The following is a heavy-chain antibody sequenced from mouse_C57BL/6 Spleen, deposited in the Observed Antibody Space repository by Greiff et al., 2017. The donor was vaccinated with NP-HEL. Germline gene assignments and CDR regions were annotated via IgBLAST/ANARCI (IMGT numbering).Heavy chain of an antibody. D-gene: IGHD2-5*01. V-gene: IGHV5-16*01. CDR1: GFTFSDYY. CDR2: INYDGSST. CDR3: ARDPSDYSNSLWYFDV. Sequence: VKLVESEGGLVQPGSSMQLSCTASGFTFSDYYMAWVRQVPEKGLEWVANINYDGSSTYYLDSLKSRFIISRDNAKNILYLQMSSLKSEDTATYYCARDPSDYSNSLWYFDVWGTGTTVTVSS. J-gene: IGHJ1*03.